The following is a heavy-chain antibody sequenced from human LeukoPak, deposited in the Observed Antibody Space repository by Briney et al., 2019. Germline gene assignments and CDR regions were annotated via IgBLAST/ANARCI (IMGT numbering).Heavy chain of an antibody. CDR3: ARPSYSGSYSQFDY. D-gene: IGHD1-26*01. V-gene: IGHV5-51*01. J-gene: IGHJ4*02. CDR1: GYSFTSYW. CDR2: IYPGDSDT. Sequence: PGGSLRLSCKGSGYSFTSYWIGWVRQMPGKGLEWMGIIYPGDSDTRYSPSFQGQVTISADKSISTAYLQWSSLKASDTAMYYCARPSYSGSYSQFDYWGQGTLVTVSS.